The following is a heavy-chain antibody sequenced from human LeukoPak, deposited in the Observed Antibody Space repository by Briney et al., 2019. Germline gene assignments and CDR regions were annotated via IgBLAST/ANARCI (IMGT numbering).Heavy chain of an antibody. J-gene: IGHJ6*03. CDR2: IYYSGST. D-gene: IGHD3-10*01. V-gene: IGHV4-30-4*07. CDR3: ARVEEGYGSGRRENYFYYYMDV. CDR1: GGSISSGGYS. Sequence: PSETLSLTCAVSGGSISSGGYSWSWIRQPPGKGLEWIGYIYYSGSTYYNPSLKSRVTISVDTSKNQFSLKLSSVTAADTAVYYCARVEEGYGSGRRENYFYYYMDVWGKGTTVTISS.